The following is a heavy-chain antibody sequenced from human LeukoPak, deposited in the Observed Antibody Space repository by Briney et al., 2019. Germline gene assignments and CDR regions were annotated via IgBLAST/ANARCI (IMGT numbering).Heavy chain of an antibody. CDR3: ARQEIGLRSFDP. V-gene: IGHV4-61*01. D-gene: IGHD3/OR15-3a*01. Sequence: SETLSLTCTVSGGSISSNNYYWSWIRQPPGKGLEWIGYIYYSGSTNYNPSLKSRVTISVDTSKNQFSLKLSSVTAADTAVYYCARQEIGLRSFDPWGQGTLVTVSS. J-gene: IGHJ5*02. CDR1: GGSISSNNYY. CDR2: IYYSGST.